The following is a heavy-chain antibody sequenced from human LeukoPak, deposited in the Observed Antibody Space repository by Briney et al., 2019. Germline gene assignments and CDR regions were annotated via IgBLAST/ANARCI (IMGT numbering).Heavy chain of an antibody. D-gene: IGHD3-22*01. CDR2: ISSNGGST. Sequence: GGSLRLSCSASGFTFSSYAMYWVRQAPGKGLEYVPGISSNGGSTYYADSVKGRFTISRDNSKNTLYLQMSSLRAEDTAVYYCVNRGGLLLYFIYWGQGTLVTVSS. CDR3: VNRGGLLLYFIY. V-gene: IGHV3-64D*06. CDR1: GFTFSSYA. J-gene: IGHJ4*02.